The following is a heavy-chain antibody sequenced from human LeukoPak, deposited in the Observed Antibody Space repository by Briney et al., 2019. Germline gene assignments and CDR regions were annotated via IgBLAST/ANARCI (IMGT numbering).Heavy chain of an antibody. Sequence: GASVKVSCKASGYTFTGYYMHWVRQAPGQGLEWMGWINPNSGGTNYAQKFPGRVTMTRDTSISTAYMELSRLRSDDTAVYYCARSSGSYYNDAFDIWGQGTMVTVSS. V-gene: IGHV1-2*02. D-gene: IGHD1-26*01. CDR1: GYTFTGYY. CDR3: ARSSGSYYNDAFDI. CDR2: INPNSGGT. J-gene: IGHJ3*02.